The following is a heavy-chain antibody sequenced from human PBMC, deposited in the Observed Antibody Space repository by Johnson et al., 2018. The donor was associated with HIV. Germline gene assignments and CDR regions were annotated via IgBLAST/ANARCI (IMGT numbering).Heavy chain of an antibody. V-gene: IGHV3-NL1*01. Sequence: QVQLVESGGGLVQPGKSLRLSCAASGFTFSGYGMHWVRQAPGQGLEWVSAIGTAGDTYYPGSVKGRFTISSDNSKNTLYLQMNSPRAEDTAVYYCAKGRARTAARQPRGDAFDIWGQGTMVTVSS. D-gene: IGHD6-6*01. J-gene: IGHJ3*02. CDR2: IGTAGDT. CDR3: AKGRARTAARQPRGDAFDI. CDR1: GFTFSGYG.